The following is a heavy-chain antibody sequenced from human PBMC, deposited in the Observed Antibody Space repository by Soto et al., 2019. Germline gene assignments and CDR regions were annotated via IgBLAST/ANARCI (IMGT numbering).Heavy chain of an antibody. V-gene: IGHV1-18*01. CDR3: AMVDVYVTPSPQDV. CDR2: INTYNGNT. Sequence: QVQLVQSGAEVKNPGASAKVSCKASGYTFTRYGIGWARQAPGQGLEWTGWINTYNGNTNYAQNVQGRVTLTTDTSTSTAYMELRSLRSNDTAIYYCAMVDVYVTPSPQDVWGQGTTVIVSS. J-gene: IGHJ6*02. CDR1: GYTFTRYG. D-gene: IGHD3-16*01.